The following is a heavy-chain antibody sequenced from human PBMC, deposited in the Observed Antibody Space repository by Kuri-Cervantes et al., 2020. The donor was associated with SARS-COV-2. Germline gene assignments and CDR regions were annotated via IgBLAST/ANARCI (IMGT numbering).Heavy chain of an antibody. CDR1: GFTFSSYS. Sequence: GESLKISCAASGFTFSSYSMNWVRQAPGKGLEWVSYISSSSTIYYADSVKGRFTISRDNAKSSLYLQMNSLRAEDTAVYYCARDSVRYYYDSSGYYPPRDYYYYGMDVWGQGTTVTVSS. D-gene: IGHD3-22*01. J-gene: IGHJ6*02. CDR2: ISSSSTI. V-gene: IGHV3-48*01. CDR3: ARDSVRYYYDSSGYYPPRDYYYYGMDV.